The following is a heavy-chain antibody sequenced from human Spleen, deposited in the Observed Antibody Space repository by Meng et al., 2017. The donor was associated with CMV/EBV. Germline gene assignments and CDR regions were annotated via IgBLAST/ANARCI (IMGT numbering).Heavy chain of an antibody. D-gene: IGHD5-18*01. V-gene: IGHV3-30-3*01. J-gene: IGHJ6*02. CDR1: EFTFRIYS. Sequence: GESLKISCEVSEFTFRIYSFHWVRQAPGKGLEWLAVISYDGLNKYFADSVRGRFTISRDNSKNTLYLQMNSLRAEDTAVYYCAKDLSPSIQLWFYGMDVWGQGTTVTVSS. CDR3: AKDLSPSIQLWFYGMDV. CDR2: ISYDGLNK.